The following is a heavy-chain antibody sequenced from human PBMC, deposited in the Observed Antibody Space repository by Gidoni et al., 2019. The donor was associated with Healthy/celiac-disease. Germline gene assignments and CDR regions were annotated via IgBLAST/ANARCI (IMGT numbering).Heavy chain of an antibody. D-gene: IGHD3-10*01. CDR3: AREVITMVRENWFDP. Sequence: QLQLQESGPGLVKPSETLSLPCTVSGGSLSSSSYYWGWIRQPPGKGLEWIGRIDYSGSTYYNPSLKRRGTISVDTSKNQFSLKLSSVTAADTAVYYCAREVITMVRENWFDPWGQGTLVTVSS. CDR2: IDYSGST. J-gene: IGHJ5*02. V-gene: IGHV4-39*02. CDR1: GGSLSSSSYY.